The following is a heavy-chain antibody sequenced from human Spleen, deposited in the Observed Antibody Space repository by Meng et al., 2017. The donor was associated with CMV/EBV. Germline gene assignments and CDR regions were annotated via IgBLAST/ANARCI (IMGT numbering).Heavy chain of an antibody. CDR3: TRRGSTGKRLANNWFDP. D-gene: IGHD1-14*01. CDR2: INPNSGAT. J-gene: IGHJ5*02. Sequence: ASVKVSCKASGYTFTGYYIHWARQAPGQGLEWMGWINPNSGATNYAQKFQGRVTMTRDTSISTAYMDLSRLRSDDTAVYYCTRRGSTGKRLANNWFDPWGQGTLVTVSS. CDR1: GYTFTGYY. V-gene: IGHV1-2*02.